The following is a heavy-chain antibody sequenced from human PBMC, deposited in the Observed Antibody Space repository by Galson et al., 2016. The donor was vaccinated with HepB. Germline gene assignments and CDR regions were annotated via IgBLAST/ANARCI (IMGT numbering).Heavy chain of an antibody. V-gene: IGHV3-23*01. CDR3: AKDANGEGRFLEWLLALYGMDV. CDR2: ISGGGRTT. J-gene: IGHJ6*02. D-gene: IGHD3-3*01. Sequence: SLRLSCAASGFTFDNYAMSWVRQAPGKGLEWVSGISGGGRTTFYADSVKGRFTISRDNSKNTLYLQMNSLRAEDTAVYYCAKDANGEGRFLEWLLALYGMDVWGQGTLVTVSS. CDR1: GFTFDNYA.